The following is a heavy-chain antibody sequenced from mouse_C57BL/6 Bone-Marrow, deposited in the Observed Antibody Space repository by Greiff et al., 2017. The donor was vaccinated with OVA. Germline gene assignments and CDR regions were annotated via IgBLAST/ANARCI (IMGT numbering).Heavy chain of an antibody. CDR1: GYTFTSYW. V-gene: IGHV1-74*01. CDR2: IHPSDSDT. Sequence: QVQLQQPGAELVKPGASVKVSCKASGYTFTSYWMHWVKQRPGQGLEWIGRIHPSDSDTNYNQKFKGKATLTVDKSSSTAYMQLSSLTAEDSAVYYCAIGPSGYYFAWFAYWGQGTLVTVSA. D-gene: IGHD2-3*01. CDR3: AIGPSGYYFAWFAY. J-gene: IGHJ3*01.